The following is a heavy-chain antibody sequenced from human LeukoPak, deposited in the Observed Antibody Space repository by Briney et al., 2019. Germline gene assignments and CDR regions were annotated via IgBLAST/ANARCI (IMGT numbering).Heavy chain of an antibody. CDR1: GFTVSSNY. Sequence: PGGSLRLSCAASGFTVSSNYVSWVRQAPGKGLEWVSIIYSGGSTYYADSVKGRFTISRDNSKNTLYLQMNSLRAEDTAVYYCARRSISGGSLYWGQGTLVTVSS. D-gene: IGHD2-15*01. CDR2: IYSGGST. V-gene: IGHV3-53*01. CDR3: ARRSISGGSLY. J-gene: IGHJ4*02.